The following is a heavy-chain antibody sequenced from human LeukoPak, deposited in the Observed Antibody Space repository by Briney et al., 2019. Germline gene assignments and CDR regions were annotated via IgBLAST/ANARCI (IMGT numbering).Heavy chain of an antibody. D-gene: IGHD3-10*01. V-gene: IGHV4-38-2*02. J-gene: IGHJ5*02. CDR3: ARDGSGSYKYNWFDP. Sequence: SETLSLTCAVSGGSISSYYWGWIRQPPGKGLEWIGSIYHSGSTYYNPSLKSRVTISVDTSKNQFSLKLSSVTAADTAVYYCARDGSGSYKYNWFDPWGQGTLVTVSS. CDR1: GGSISSYY. CDR2: IYHSGST.